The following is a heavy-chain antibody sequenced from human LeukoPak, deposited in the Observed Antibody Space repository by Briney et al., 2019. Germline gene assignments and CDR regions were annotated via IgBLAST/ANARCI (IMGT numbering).Heavy chain of an antibody. J-gene: IGHJ6*03. CDR1: GYTFTSYD. CDR2: MNPNSGNT. D-gene: IGHD4-11*01. V-gene: IGHV1-8*01. CDR3: ARVNDYSNYYYYYYYMDV. Sequence: ASVKVSCKASGYTFTSYDINWVRQATGQGLEWMGWMNPNSGNTGYAQKFQGRVTMTRDTSISTAYMELSRLRSDDTAVYYCARVNDYSNYYYYYYYMDVWGKGTTVTVSS.